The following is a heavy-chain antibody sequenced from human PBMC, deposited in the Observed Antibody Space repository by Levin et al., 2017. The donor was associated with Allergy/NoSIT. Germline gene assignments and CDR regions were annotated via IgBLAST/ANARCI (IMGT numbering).Heavy chain of an antibody. CDR2: INSDGSDT. Sequence: PGGSLRLSCAASGFTFSAYWMHWVRQTTGKGLVWVSHINSDGSDTNYADSVKGRFTISRDNAKNTLYLQMNSLRAEDTAVYYCARGPLGSSWYNLLDTWAQGTLVTVSS. D-gene: IGHD6-13*01. CDR1: GFTFSAYW. J-gene: IGHJ5*02. CDR3: ARGPLGSSWYNLLDT. V-gene: IGHV3-74*01.